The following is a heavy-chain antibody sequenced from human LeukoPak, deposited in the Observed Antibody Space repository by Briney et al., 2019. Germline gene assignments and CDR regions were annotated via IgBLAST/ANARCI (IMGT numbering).Heavy chain of an antibody. CDR1: GFTFSNAW. CDR2: IKSKTDAVTT. D-gene: IGHD4-17*01. CDR3: TTDPSPTVKSYFDY. V-gene: IGHV3-15*01. Sequence: GGSLRLSCAASGFTFSNAWMSWVRQAPGKGLEWVGRIKSKTDAVTTDYAAPVKGRFTISRDDSKNTPYLQMNSLKTEATAVYYRTTDPSPTVKSYFDYWGQGTLVTVSS. J-gene: IGHJ4*02.